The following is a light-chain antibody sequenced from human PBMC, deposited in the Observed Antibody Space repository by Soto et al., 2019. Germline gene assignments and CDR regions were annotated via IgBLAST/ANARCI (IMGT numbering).Light chain of an antibody. CDR1: QSVSSSY. CDR2: DAS. J-gene: IGKJ5*01. Sequence: EIVLTQSPGTLSLSPGARAPLSCRASQSVSSSYLAWSQQKPGQAPRLLIYDASNRATGIPARFSGSGSGTDFTLTISSLEPEDFAVYYCQQRSNWRITLGQGTRLEIK. CDR3: QQRSNWRIT. V-gene: IGKV3D-20*02.